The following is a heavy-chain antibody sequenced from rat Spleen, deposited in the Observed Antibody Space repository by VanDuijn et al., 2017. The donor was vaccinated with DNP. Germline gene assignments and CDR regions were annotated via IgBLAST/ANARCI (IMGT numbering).Heavy chain of an antibody. V-gene: IGHV4-2*01. J-gene: IGHJ2*01. CDR3: VREKFGVDY. CDR1: GFNFNDYG. CDR2: INKDSRTK. D-gene: IGHD4-3*01. Sequence: EVKLVESGGGLVQPGRSLKVSCVASGFNFNDYGMVWFRQAPGNGLEWIGDINKDSRTKKYNPSLKDKFTIYRDNAQKTLDLQMSKLGSDNTAIYYCVREKFGVDYWGQGVMVTVSS.